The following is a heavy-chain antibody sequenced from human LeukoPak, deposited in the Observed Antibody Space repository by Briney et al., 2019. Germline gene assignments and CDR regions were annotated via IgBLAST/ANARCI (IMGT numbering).Heavy chain of an antibody. CDR3: AREFGHDRWYFDY. V-gene: IGHV3-30*03. J-gene: IGHJ4*02. Sequence: GGSLRLSCAASGFTFSSYAMSWVRQAPGKGLEWVTVISADGRIQYYSDSVKGRFTISRDNSLNTLHLQMNNLRAGDTAVYYCAREFGHDRWYFDYWGQGALVTVSS. CDR2: ISADGRIQ. CDR1: GFTFSSYA. D-gene: IGHD5-12*01.